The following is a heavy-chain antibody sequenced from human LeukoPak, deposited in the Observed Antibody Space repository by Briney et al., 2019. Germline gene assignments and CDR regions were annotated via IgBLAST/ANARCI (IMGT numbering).Heavy chain of an antibody. CDR3: AIEPQVGASFDY. CDR1: GFTVSSNY. V-gene: IGHV3-23*01. J-gene: IGHJ4*02. CDR2: ISGSGGST. Sequence: GGSLRLSCAASGFTVSSNYMSWVRQAPGKGLEWVSAISGSGGSTYYADSVKGRFTISRDNSKNTLYLQMNSLRAEDTAVYYCAIEPQVGASFDYWGQGTLVTVSS. D-gene: IGHD1-26*01.